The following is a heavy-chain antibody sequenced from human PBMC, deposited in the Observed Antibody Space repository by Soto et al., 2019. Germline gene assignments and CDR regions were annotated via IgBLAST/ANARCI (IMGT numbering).Heavy chain of an antibody. CDR2: IKSKTDGGTT. CDR1: GFTFSNAW. V-gene: IGHV3-15*01. CDR3: TKEPRFDYY. D-gene: IGHD3-9*01. Sequence: TRGSLRVSSAASGFTFSNAWMSWVRQAPGKGLDWVGRIKSKTDGGTTDYAAPVKGRFTISRDDSKNTLYLQMNSLKTEDTAVYYCTKEPRFDYYWGQGTLVTVSS. J-gene: IGHJ4*02.